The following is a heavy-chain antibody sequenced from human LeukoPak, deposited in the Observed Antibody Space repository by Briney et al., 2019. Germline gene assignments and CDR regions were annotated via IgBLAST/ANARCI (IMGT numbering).Heavy chain of an antibody. CDR3: ARLRHDYGDYVVDY. Sequence: SETLSLTCTVSGDSISGYYWSWIRQPPGEGLQWIGSVYFSGSTNYNPSLKSRVTISVDMSKNHFSLKLSSVTAADTAVYYCARLRHDYGDYVVDYWGQGTLVTVSS. J-gene: IGHJ4*02. V-gene: IGHV4-59*08. D-gene: IGHD4-17*01. CDR2: VYFSGST. CDR1: GDSISGYY.